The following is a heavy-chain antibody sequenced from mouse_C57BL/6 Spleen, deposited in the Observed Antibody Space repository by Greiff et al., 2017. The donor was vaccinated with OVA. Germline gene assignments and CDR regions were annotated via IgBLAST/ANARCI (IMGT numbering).Heavy chain of an antibody. D-gene: IGHD2-12*01. Sequence: VQLQQPGAELVRPGSSVKLSCKASGYTFTSYWMHWVKQRPIQGLEWIGNIDPSDSATHYNQKFKDKATLTVDKSSSTAYMQLSSLTSEDSAVYYCARDDEGYFDYWGQGTTLTVSS. CDR3: ARDDEGYFDY. CDR1: GYTFTSYW. V-gene: IGHV1-52*01. J-gene: IGHJ2*01. CDR2: IDPSDSAT.